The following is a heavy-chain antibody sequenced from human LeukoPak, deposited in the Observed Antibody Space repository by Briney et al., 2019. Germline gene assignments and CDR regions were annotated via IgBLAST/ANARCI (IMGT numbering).Heavy chain of an antibody. CDR1: GFTFSNFA. Sequence: PGRSLRLSCAASGFTFSNFAMHWVRQVPGKGLEWVAVIWYDGSVKYYVDSVKGRFTISRDNSKNTLSLQMNSLRAEDTALYFCARGGAKMAALEYWGQGTLVTVSS. CDR2: IWYDGSVK. D-gene: IGHD5-24*01. J-gene: IGHJ4*02. CDR3: ARGGAKMAALEY. V-gene: IGHV3-33*01.